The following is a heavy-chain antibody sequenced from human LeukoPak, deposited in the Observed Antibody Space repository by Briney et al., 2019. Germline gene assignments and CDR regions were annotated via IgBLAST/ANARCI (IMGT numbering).Heavy chain of an antibody. V-gene: IGHV3-30*18. J-gene: IGHJ4*02. D-gene: IGHD6-25*01. Sequence: GGSLRLSCAAPGFTFSNYGMHWVRQAPGKGLEWVAVISYDGSNKYYADSVKGRFTISRDNSKNTLYLQMNSLRAEDTAVYYCAKGPPYSSAQYIDYWGQGTLVTVSS. CDR3: AKGPPYSSAQYIDY. CDR1: GFTFSNYG. CDR2: ISYDGSNK.